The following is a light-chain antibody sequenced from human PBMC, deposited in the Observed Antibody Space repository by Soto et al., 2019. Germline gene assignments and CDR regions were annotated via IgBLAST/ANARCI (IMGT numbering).Light chain of an antibody. Sequence: QTVVTQPPSVSGAPGQRVTISCTGSSSNIGAGYDVHWYQQLPGTAPKLLIYGNSNRPSGVPDRFSGSKSGSSASLAITGLQAEDEADYDCQSYDSSLSGVVFGGGTKLTGL. CDR1: SSNIGAGYD. CDR3: QSYDSSLSGVV. CDR2: GNS. J-gene: IGLJ2*01. V-gene: IGLV1-40*01.